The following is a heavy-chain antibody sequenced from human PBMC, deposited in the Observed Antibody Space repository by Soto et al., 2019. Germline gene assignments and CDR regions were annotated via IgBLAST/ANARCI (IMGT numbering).Heavy chain of an antibody. J-gene: IGHJ6*02. CDR2: INAGNGNT. CDR1: GYTFTSYA. CDR3: ARVPGDRRGGIAVALVVYYYGMDV. V-gene: IGHV1-3*01. D-gene: IGHD6-19*01. Sequence: QVQLVQSGAEVKKPGASVKVSCKASGYTFTSYAMHWVRQAPGQRLEWMGWINAGNGNTKYSQKFQGRVTMTRDTSASTAYMELSSLRSEDTAVYYCARVPGDRRGGIAVALVVYYYGMDVWGQGTTVTVSS.